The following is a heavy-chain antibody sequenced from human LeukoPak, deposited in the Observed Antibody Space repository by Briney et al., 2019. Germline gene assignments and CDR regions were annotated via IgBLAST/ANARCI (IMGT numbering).Heavy chain of an antibody. D-gene: IGHD3-22*01. Sequence: TGGSLRLSCAASGFTFSSYSMNWVRQAPGKGLEWVSYISSSSSTIYYADSVKGRFTISRDNAKNSLYLQMNSLRDEDTAVYYCARGGAWYYYDSSGYYPNYFDYWGQGTLVTVSS. V-gene: IGHV3-48*02. CDR1: GFTFSSYS. J-gene: IGHJ4*02. CDR3: ARGGAWYYYDSSGYYPNYFDY. CDR2: ISSSSSTI.